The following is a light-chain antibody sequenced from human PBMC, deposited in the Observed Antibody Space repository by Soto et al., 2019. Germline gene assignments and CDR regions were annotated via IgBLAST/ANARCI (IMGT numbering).Light chain of an antibody. Sequence: EIALAQSPGTLSLSPGERATLSCRASQSVTNSFLAWYQQKPGQAPRLLIYGASRRATGIPDRFTGSGSGTEFTLTITRLEPEDSAVYFCQHYGYSQWTFGQGTKVHIK. CDR3: QHYGYSQWT. CDR1: QSVTNSF. J-gene: IGKJ1*01. CDR2: GAS. V-gene: IGKV3-20*01.